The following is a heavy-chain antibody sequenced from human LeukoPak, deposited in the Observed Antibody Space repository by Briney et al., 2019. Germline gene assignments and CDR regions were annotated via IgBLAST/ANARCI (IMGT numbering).Heavy chain of an antibody. D-gene: IGHD6-6*01. CDR1: GFTFSSYS. J-gene: IGHJ4*02. Sequence: GGSLRLSCAASGFTFSSYSMNWVRQAPGKGLEWGSSISSSSSYIYYADSVKGRFTISRDNAKNSLYLQMNSLRAEDTAVYYCARDRDYSSSSEFDYWGQGTLVTVSS. V-gene: IGHV3-21*01. CDR2: ISSSSSYI. CDR3: ARDRDYSSSSEFDY.